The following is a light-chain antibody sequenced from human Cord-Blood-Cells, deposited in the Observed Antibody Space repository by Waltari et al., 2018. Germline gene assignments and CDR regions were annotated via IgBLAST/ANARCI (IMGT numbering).Light chain of an antibody. CDR1: NIGSKS. Sequence: SYVLTQPPSVSVAPGKTARITCGGNNIGSKSVHWYQQKPGQAPVLVGYDDSDRPSGIPERFAGSNSGNTATLTISRVEAGDEADYYCQGWDSSSDHVVFGGGTKLTVL. V-gene: IGLV3-21*03. J-gene: IGLJ2*01. CDR3: QGWDSSSDHVV. CDR2: DDS.